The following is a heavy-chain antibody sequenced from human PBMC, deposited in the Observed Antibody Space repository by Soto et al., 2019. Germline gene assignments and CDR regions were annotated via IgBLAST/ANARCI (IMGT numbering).Heavy chain of an antibody. CDR1: GGSFSCYY. J-gene: IGHJ5*02. V-gene: IGHV4-34*01. CDR3: ARAISSSPSPGLNWFDP. D-gene: IGHD6-6*01. Sequence: TSETLSLTCAVFGGSFSCYYWNWIRQPPGKGLEWIGTINYSGSTNYNPSLKNRVTISVDTSKNQFSLKLSSVTAADTAVHYCARAISSSPSPGLNWFDPWGQGTLVTVSS. CDR2: INYSGST.